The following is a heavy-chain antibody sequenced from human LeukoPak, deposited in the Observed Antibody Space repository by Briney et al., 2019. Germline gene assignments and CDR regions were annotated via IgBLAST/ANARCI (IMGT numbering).Heavy chain of an antibody. D-gene: IGHD3-10*01. CDR3: AKDPYGSGSYRTYYFDY. V-gene: IGHV3-30*02. CDR1: GFTFSSYA. J-gene: IGHJ4*02. Sequence: RGSLRLSCAASGFTFSSYAMHWVRQAPGKGLEWVAFIRYDGSNKYYADSVKGRFTISRDNSKNTLYLQMNSLRAEDTAVYYCAKDPYGSGSYRTYYFDYWGQGTLVTVSS. CDR2: IRYDGSNK.